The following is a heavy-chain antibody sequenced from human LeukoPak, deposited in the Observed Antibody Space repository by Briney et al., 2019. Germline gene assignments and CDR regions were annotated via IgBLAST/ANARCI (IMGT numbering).Heavy chain of an antibody. J-gene: IGHJ4*02. D-gene: IGHD5-18*01. Sequence: GGSLRLSCAASGLTFSNYAMSWVRQAPGKGLEWVSTISSGGGATYYADSVKDRFTISRDNSKNTLYLQMNSLRAEDTAVYYCAKEGVTAVVPYYFDYWGQGTLVTVSS. CDR3: AKEGVTAVVPYYFDY. CDR2: ISSGGGAT. CDR1: GLTFSNYA. V-gene: IGHV3-23*01.